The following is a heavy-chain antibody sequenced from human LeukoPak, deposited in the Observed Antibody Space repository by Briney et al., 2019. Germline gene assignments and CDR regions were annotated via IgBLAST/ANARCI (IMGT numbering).Heavy chain of an antibody. Sequence: PGRSLRLSCAASGFTFSSYAMHWVRQAPGKGLEWVAVISYDGSNKYYADSVKGRFTISRDNSKNTLYLQMNSLRAEDTAVYYCAGVGRDWGQGTLVTVSS. D-gene: IGHD1-26*01. CDR1: GFTFSSYA. V-gene: IGHV3-30*04. CDR3: AGVGRD. J-gene: IGHJ4*02. CDR2: ISYDGSNK.